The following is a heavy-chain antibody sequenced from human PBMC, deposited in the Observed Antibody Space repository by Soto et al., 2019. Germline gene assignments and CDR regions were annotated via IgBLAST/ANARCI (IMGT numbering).Heavy chain of an antibody. CDR2: ISYDGSNK. D-gene: IGHD4-4*01. V-gene: IGHV3-30*18. CDR1: GFTFSSYG. J-gene: IGHJ4*02. CDR3: AKEDYSNYGAADY. Sequence: QVQLVESGGGVVQPGRSLRLSCAASGFTFSSYGMHWVRQAPGKGLEWLAVISYDGSNKYYADSVKGRFTISRDNSKNTLYLQMNSLRAEDTAVYYCAKEDYSNYGAADYWGQGTLVTVSS.